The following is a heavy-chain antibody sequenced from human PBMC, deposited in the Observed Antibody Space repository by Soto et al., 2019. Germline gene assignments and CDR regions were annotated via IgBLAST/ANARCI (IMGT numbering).Heavy chain of an antibody. Sequence: GGSLRLSCAASGFTFSSYGMHWVRQAPGKGLEWVAVISYDGSNKYYADSVKGRFTISRDNSKNTLYLQMNSLRAEDTAVYYCAKDRSVATIYYYYYMDVWGKGTTVTVSS. J-gene: IGHJ6*03. D-gene: IGHD5-12*01. CDR2: ISYDGSNK. CDR3: AKDRSVATIYYYYYMDV. V-gene: IGHV3-30*18. CDR1: GFTFSSYG.